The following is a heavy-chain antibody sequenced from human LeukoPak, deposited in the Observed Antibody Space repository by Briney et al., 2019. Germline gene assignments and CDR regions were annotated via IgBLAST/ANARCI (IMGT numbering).Heavy chain of an antibody. Sequence: PGGSLRLSCTASRFTFSSYEMNWVRQAPGKGLEWVSYISSGGSTIYYADSVKGRFTISRDNAKNSLYLQMNSLRAEDTAVYYCARGGIYCSSTSCPMLNWFDPWGQGTLVTVSS. J-gene: IGHJ5*02. CDR3: ARGGIYCSSTSCPMLNWFDP. CDR2: ISSGGSTI. V-gene: IGHV3-48*03. D-gene: IGHD2-2*01. CDR1: RFTFSSYE.